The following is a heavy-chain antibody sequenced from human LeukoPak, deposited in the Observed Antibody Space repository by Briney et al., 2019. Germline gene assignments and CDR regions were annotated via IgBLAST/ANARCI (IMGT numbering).Heavy chain of an antibody. V-gene: IGHV1-58*01. Sequence: SVKVSCKASGFTFTSSAVQWVRQARGQRLEWIGWIVVGSGNTNYAQKFQERVTITRDMSTSTAYMELSSLRSEDTAVYYCATAYYDFFMQELYFQHWGQGTLVTVSS. CDR2: IVVGSGNT. CDR3: ATAYYDFFMQELYFQH. CDR1: GFTFTSSA. J-gene: IGHJ1*01. D-gene: IGHD3-3*01.